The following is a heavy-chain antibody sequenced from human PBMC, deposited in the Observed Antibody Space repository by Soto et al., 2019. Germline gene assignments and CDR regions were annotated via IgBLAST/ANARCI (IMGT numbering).Heavy chain of an antibody. CDR1: GFTFSSYW. CDR2: ISGSGGST. V-gene: IGHV3-23*01. D-gene: IGHD7-27*01. Sequence: GGSLRLSCAASGFTFSSYWMSWVRQAPGKGLEWVSAISGSGGSTYYADSVKGRFTISRDNSKNTLYLQMNSLRAEDTAVYYCAKDMELGSDGNDAFDIWGQGTMVTVSS. J-gene: IGHJ3*02. CDR3: AKDMELGSDGNDAFDI.